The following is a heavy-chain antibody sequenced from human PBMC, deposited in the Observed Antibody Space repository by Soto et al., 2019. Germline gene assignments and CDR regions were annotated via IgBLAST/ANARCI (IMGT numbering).Heavy chain of an antibody. V-gene: IGHV3-21*01. CDR3: ARETNPYTDSSHAFDI. Sequence: EVQLVESGGGLVKPGGSLRLSCAASGFTFSSYSMNWVRQAPGKGLEWVSSVSSTGSFIYYADPVKGRFTISRDNAQSSLSLQMSSRRVEDTAVYYCARETNPYTDSSHAFDIWGQGTMVTVSS. D-gene: IGHD2-2*02. CDR1: GFTFSSYS. CDR2: VSSTGSFI. J-gene: IGHJ3*02.